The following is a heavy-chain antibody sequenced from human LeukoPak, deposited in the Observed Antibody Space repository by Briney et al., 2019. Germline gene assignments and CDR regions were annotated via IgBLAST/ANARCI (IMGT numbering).Heavy chain of an antibody. Sequence: GGSLRLSCAVSGFTFSSYWMHWVRQAPGKGLVWVSHIKTDGSTTAYADSVKGRFTISRDNSKNTLYLQMNSLRPEDTAVYYCAKGGDTSGYYGGPDYWGQGTLVTVSP. CDR2: IKTDGSTT. J-gene: IGHJ4*02. V-gene: IGHV3-74*01. CDR3: AKGGDTSGYYGGPDY. D-gene: IGHD3-22*01. CDR1: GFTFSSYW.